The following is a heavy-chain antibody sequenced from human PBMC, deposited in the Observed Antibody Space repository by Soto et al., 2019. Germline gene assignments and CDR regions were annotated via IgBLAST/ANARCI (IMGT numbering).Heavy chain of an antibody. CDR3: AAQYCTNGVCYADY. CDR1: GFTFTSSA. V-gene: IGHV1-58*02. J-gene: IGHJ4*02. CDR2: IVVGSGNT. D-gene: IGHD2-8*01. Sequence: SVKVSCKASGFTFTSSAMQWVRQARGQRLEWIGWIVVGSGNTNYAQKFQERVTITRDMSTSTAYMELSSLRSEDTAVYYCAAQYCTNGVCYADYWGQGTLVTVSS.